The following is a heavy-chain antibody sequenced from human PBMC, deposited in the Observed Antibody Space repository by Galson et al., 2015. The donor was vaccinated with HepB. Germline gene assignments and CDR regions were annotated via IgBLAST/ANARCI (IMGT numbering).Heavy chain of an antibody. Sequence: SVKVSCKASGYTFSSYGLSWVRQAPGQGLEWMGWISGYNGNTKYAQKFQGRVTMTTDTSTSTAYMELRSLRSDDTAVYYCARDTSYGDSSLWYWGQGTLVTVSS. CDR2: ISGYNGNT. CDR3: ARDTSYGDSSLWY. V-gene: IGHV1-18*01. CDR1: GYTFSSYG. D-gene: IGHD4/OR15-4a*01. J-gene: IGHJ4*02.